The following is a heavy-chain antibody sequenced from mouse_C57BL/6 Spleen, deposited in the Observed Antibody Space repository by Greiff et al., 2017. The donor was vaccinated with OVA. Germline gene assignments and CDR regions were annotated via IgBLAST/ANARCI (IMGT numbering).Heavy chain of an antibody. V-gene: IGHV1-53*01. Sequence: VQLQQPGTELVKPGASVKLSCKASGYTFTSYWMHWVKQRPGQGLEWIGNINTSNGGTNYNEKVKSKATLTVDKSSSTAYMQLSSLTSGDSAVYYCASPTAQATFAYWGQGTLVTVSA. CDR1: GYTFTSYW. D-gene: IGHD3-2*02. CDR3: ASPTAQATFAY. CDR2: INTSNGGT. J-gene: IGHJ3*01.